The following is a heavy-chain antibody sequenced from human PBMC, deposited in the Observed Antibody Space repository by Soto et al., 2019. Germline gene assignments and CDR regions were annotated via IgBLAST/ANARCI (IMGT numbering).Heavy chain of an antibody. CDR2: ISKSGDST. V-gene: IGHV3-23*01. D-gene: IGHD3-10*01. Sequence: GGSLRLSCAASGVTFTSYAMTWVRQVPGEGLQWASSISKSGDSTYYADSVKGRFTTSRDNSKNTLYLQMNSLRAEDTAIYYCAKGSFGFDYWGPGALVTVSS. J-gene: IGHJ4*02. CDR1: GVTFTSYA. CDR3: AKGSFGFDY.